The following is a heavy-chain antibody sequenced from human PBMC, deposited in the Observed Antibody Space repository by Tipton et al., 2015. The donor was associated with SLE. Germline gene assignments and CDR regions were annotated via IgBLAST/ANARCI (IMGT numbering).Heavy chain of an antibody. CDR1: GGSITNKY. J-gene: IGHJ4*02. CDR3: ARIAIAPAMGEYYFDS. V-gene: IGHV4-59*08. D-gene: IGHD2-2*01. CDR2: LNYSGGA. Sequence: GLVKPSETLSLICSVSGGSITNKYWSWIRQPPGKGLEWIGYLNYSGGATYSPSHKSRVTTSVDTSKNQFSMKLNSVTAADTAVYYCARIAIAPAMGEYYFDSWGQGTLVTVSS.